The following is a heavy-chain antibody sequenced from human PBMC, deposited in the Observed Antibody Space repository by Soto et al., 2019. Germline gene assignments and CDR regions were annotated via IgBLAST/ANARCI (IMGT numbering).Heavy chain of an antibody. CDR3: ARASSCFVTDY. J-gene: IGHJ4*02. Sequence: QVQLVQSGAEVKKPGASVKVSCKASGYTFTSYAMHWVRQAPGQRLEWMAWINAGNGNTKYSQKFQGRVTITRDTSAGTAYMELSSVRSEDRAVYSCARASSCFVTDYGGQGPLVTVSS. CDR2: INAGNGNT. D-gene: IGHD6-13*01. V-gene: IGHV1-3*01. CDR1: GYTFTSYA.